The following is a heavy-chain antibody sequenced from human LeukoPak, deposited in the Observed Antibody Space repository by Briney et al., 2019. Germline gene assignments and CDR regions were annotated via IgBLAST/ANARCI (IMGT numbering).Heavy chain of an antibody. D-gene: IGHD3-22*01. CDR3: ARGSYYYDSSGYYLSPHSDY. CDR1: GYTFTSYD. Sequence: ASVKVSCKASGYTFTSYDINWVRQATGQGLEWMGWMNPNSGNTGYAQKFQGRVTMTRNTSISTAYIELSSLRSEDTAVYYCARGSYYYDSSGYYLSPHSDYWGQGTLVTVSS. J-gene: IGHJ4*02. CDR2: MNPNSGNT. V-gene: IGHV1-8*01.